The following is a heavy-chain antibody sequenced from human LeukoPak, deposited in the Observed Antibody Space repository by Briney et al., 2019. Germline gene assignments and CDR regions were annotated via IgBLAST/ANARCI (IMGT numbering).Heavy chain of an antibody. Sequence: GGSLRLSCAASGFTFSSYTMNWVRQAPGKGLEWISSITSSSSYTFYADSVKGRFTVSRDNAKNSLYLQMNSLRVEDTAIYYCARDPYNGAYSEGHYYYYMDVWGEGTTVTVSS. CDR2: ITSSSSYT. CDR3: ARDPYNGAYSEGHYYYYMDV. CDR1: GFTFSSYT. J-gene: IGHJ6*03. D-gene: IGHD1-1*01. V-gene: IGHV3-21*01.